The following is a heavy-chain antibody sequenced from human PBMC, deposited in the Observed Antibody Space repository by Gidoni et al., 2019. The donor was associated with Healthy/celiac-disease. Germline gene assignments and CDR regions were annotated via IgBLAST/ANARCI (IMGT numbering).Heavy chain of an antibody. CDR1: GGSFSGYY. J-gene: IGHJ5*02. Sequence: QVQLQQWGAGLLKPSETLSLTCAVYGGSFSGYYWSWIRQPPGKGLAWIGEINHSGSNNDNPSLNSRVTLSVGTSKNQFSRKLSAVPAADTAVYDCARGSIVVVPAATGSWFDPWGQGTLVTVSA. V-gene: IGHV4-34*01. D-gene: IGHD2-2*01. CDR3: ARGSIVVVPAATGSWFDP. CDR2: INHSGSN.